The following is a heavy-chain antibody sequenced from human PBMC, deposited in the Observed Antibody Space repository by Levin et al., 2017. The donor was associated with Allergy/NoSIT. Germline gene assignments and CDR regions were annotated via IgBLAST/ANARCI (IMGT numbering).Heavy chain of an antibody. CDR3: ARELYGGGVY. CDR2: INPNSGGT. CDR1: GYTFTGYY. J-gene: IGHJ4*02. D-gene: IGHD4-23*01. V-gene: IGHV1-2*02. Sequence: GGSLRLSCKASGYTFTGYYMHWVRQAPGQGLEWMGWINPNSGGTSYAQKFQGRVTMTRDTSISTAYMELSRLTSDDTAVYYCARELYGGGVYWGQGTLVTVSS.